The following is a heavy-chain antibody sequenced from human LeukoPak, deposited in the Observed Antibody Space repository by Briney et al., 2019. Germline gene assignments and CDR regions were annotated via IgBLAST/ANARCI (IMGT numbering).Heavy chain of an antibody. CDR2: IYYSGST. D-gene: IGHD6-19*01. V-gene: IGHV4-59*08. CDR3: ARLDGPEQGLAYFDY. J-gene: IGHJ4*01. CDR1: GGSISSYY. Sequence: SETLSLTCTVSGGSISSYYWSWIRQPPGKGLEWIGYIYYSGSTNYNPSLKSRVTISVDTSKNQFSLKLSSVTAADTAVYYCARLDGPEQGLAYFDYWGPGTLVTGSS.